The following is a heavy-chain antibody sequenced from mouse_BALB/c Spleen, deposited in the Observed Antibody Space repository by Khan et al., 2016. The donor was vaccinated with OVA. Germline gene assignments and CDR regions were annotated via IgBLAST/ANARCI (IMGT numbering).Heavy chain of an antibody. D-gene: IGHD1-1*02. V-gene: IGHV1S81*02. CDR1: GYTFTSYY. CDR2: INPSNGGT. Sequence: VELVESGAELVKPGASVRLSCKASGYTFTSYYLYWVKQRPGHGLEWIGDINPSNGGTNFNENFKTKATLTVDKSSSTAYMQRSSLTSEDSAVYYCTRSGYGAFTYWGQGTLVTVSA. CDR3: TRSGYGAFTY. J-gene: IGHJ3*01.